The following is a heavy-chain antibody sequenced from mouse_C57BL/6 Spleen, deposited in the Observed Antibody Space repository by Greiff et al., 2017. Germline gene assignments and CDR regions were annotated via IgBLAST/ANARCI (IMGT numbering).Heavy chain of an antibody. CDR2: IYPGDGDT. V-gene: IGHV1-82*01. CDR3: ARLLLRAFDY. J-gene: IGHJ2*01. Sequence: VNVVESGPELVKPGASVKISCKASGYAFSSSWMNWVKQRPGKGLEWIGRIYPGDGDTNYNGKFKGKATLTADKSSSTAYMQLSSLTSEDAAVYLCARLLLRAFDYWGQGTTLTVSS. CDR1: GYAFSSSW. D-gene: IGHD1-1*01.